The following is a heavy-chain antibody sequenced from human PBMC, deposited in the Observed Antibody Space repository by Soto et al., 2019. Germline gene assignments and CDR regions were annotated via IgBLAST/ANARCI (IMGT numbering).Heavy chain of an antibody. V-gene: IGHV3-23*01. CDR1: GFTFSSYA. CDR2: ISGSGGST. CDR3: AKDQWEDIVVVVAAMVPNFDY. J-gene: IGHJ4*02. Sequence: PGGSLRLSCAASGFTFSSYAMSWVRQAPGKGLEWVSAISGSGGSTYYADSVKGRFTISRDNSKNTLYLQMNSLRAEDTAVYYCAKDQWEDIVVVVAAMVPNFDYWGQGTLVTVSS. D-gene: IGHD2-15*01.